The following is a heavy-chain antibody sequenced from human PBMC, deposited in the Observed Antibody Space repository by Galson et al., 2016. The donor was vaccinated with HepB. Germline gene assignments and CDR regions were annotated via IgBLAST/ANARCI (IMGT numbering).Heavy chain of an antibody. D-gene: IGHD1-26*01. Sequence: SVKVSCKVSGEELTELSIHWVRLAPGKGLLWMGGFDPEDGGPVYSQTFQGRVTMTEDTSADTAFMELTNLRSDDTATYYCALVPWRFRISWSPRGQYFHRWGQGTLVTVS. J-gene: IGHJ1*01. CDR3: ALVPWRFRISWSPRGQYFHR. CDR1: GEELTELS. CDR2: FDPEDGGP. V-gene: IGHV1-24*01.